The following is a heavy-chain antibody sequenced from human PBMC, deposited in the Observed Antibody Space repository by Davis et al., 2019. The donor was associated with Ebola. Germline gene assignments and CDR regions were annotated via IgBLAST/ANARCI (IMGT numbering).Heavy chain of an antibody. J-gene: IGHJ4*01. CDR3: ASSSIRHSDLWYSLDY. V-gene: IGHV3-66*02. CDR2: IYSGGNT. CDR1: GFDVSGNY. Sequence: GESLKISCAASGFDVSGNYMTWVRQAPGKGPEWVSVIYSGGNTYYGDSVRGRFAISRDNSKNTLYLQMNSLRPEDSGVYYCASSSIRHSDLWYSLDYWGHGTLVTVSS. D-gene: IGHD2-21*02.